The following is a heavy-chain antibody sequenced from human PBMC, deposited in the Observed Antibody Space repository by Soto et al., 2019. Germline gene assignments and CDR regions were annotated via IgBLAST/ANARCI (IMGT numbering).Heavy chain of an antibody. D-gene: IGHD3-10*01. CDR1: GFTFSSYG. Sequence: QVQLVESGGGVVQPGRSLRLSCAASGFTFSSYGMHWVRQAPGKGLEWVAVISYDGSNKYYADSVKGRFTISRDNSKNTLYLQMNCLRAEGTAVCYWARVNSYYFGSGSIREGGGCVIWGQGTMVTVSS. V-gene: IGHV3-30*03. J-gene: IGHJ3*02. CDR2: ISYDGSNK. CDR3: ARVNSYYFGSGSIREGGGCVI.